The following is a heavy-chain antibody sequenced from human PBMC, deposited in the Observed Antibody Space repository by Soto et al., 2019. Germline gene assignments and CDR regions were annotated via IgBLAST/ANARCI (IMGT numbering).Heavy chain of an antibody. CDR3: ANRQVGSGYDYAFDI. J-gene: IGHJ3*02. CDR1: GFTFSGYA. Sequence: PGGSLRLSCAASGFTFSGYAMSWVRQAPGKGLEWVSAISGSGGSTYYADSVKGRFTISRDNSKNTLYLQMNSLRAEDTAVYYCANRQVGSGYDYAFDIWGQGTMVTVSS. V-gene: IGHV3-23*01. CDR2: ISGSGGST. D-gene: IGHD5-12*01.